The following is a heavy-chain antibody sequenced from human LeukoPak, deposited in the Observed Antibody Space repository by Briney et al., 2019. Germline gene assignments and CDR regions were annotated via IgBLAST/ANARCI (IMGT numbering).Heavy chain of an antibody. Sequence: GGSLRLSCADSGFTFSSHWMHWVRQAPGKGLVWVSRIKYDASSTSYADSVKGRFTISRDNAKNTLYLQMNSLRAEDTAVYYCAKSGNELEGGGYNPFDYWGQGTLVTVSS. J-gene: IGHJ4*02. CDR3: AKSGNELEGGGYNPFDY. V-gene: IGHV3-74*01. CDR1: GFTFSSHW. CDR2: IKYDASST. D-gene: IGHD3-22*01.